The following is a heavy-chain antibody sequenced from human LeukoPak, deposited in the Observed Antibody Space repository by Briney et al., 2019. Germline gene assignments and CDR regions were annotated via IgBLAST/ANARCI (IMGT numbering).Heavy chain of an antibody. CDR3: AEGRRYTKVTTAAG. D-gene: IGHD4-17*01. Sequence: SETLSLTCAVSGGSFSGYYWSWIRQPPGKGLEWIGEINYSGITNYNPSLKSRVTISVDTSKNQFSLKLSSVTAADTAVYYWAEGRRYTKVTTAAGWGQRTLVS. J-gene: IGHJ4*02. V-gene: IGHV4-34*01. CDR1: GGSFSGYY. CDR2: INYSGIT.